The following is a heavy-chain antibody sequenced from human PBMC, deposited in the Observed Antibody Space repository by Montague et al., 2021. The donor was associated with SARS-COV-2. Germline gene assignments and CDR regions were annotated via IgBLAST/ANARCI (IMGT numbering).Heavy chain of an antibody. CDR2: ISHSGSA. D-gene: IGHD3-10*01. V-gene: IGHV4-34*01. J-gene: IGHJ5*02. CDR1: GGSFSDYK. Sequence: SETLSLTCAVYGGSFSDYKWTWIRQSPGKGLEWIGQISHSGSANYNPSLKSRVTISVDTAKNQFSLKLTSVNVADTAAYYCARGLVGLLWFGEKYLGGNWFDPWGQGTLVTVSS. CDR3: ARGLVGLLWFGEKYLGGNWFDP.